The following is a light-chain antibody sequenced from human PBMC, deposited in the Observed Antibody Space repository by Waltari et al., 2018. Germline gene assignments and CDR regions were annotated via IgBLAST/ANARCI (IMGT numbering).Light chain of an antibody. CDR3: CSYTTSNTLL. CDR1: TSDLGGFNF. CDR2: GVT. V-gene: IGLV2-14*03. J-gene: IGLJ2*01. Sequence: QSAPTQPPSVSGSPGQSVTISCTGTTSDLGGFNFVSWYQKSPGKAPKLLIHGVTNRPSGVSDRFSGSKSDNTASLTISALQAEDEADYYCCSYTTSNTLLFGGGTRLTVL.